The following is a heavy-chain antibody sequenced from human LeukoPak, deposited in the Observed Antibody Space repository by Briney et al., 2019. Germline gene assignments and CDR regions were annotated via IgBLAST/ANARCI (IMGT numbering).Heavy chain of an antibody. D-gene: IGHD2-15*01. Sequence: PSETLSLTCTVSGGSISSYYWSWIRQPPGKGLEWIGYIYYSGSTNYNPSLKSRVTISVDTSKNQFSLKLSSVTAADTAVYYCARGVGYSDAFDIWGQGTMVTVSS. CDR2: IYYSGST. V-gene: IGHV4-59*01. CDR1: GGSISSYY. J-gene: IGHJ3*02. CDR3: ARGVGYSDAFDI.